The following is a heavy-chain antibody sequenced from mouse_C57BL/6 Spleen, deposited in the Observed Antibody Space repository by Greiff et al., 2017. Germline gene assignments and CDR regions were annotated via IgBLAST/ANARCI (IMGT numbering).Heavy chain of an antibody. J-gene: IGHJ3*01. CDR1: GYTFTSYW. Sequence: VQLQESGAELVKPGASVKLSCKASGYTFTSYWMHWVKQRPGQGLEWIGMIHPNSGSTNYNEKFKSKATLTVDKSSSTAYMQLSSLTSEDSAVYYCAREDYYGSSYVKVYWGQGTLVTVSA. CDR2: IHPNSGST. CDR3: AREDYYGSSYVKVY. D-gene: IGHD1-1*01. V-gene: IGHV1-64*01.